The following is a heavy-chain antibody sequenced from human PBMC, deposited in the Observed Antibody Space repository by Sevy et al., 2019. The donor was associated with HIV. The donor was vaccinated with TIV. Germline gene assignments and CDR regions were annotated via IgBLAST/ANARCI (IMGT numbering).Heavy chain of an antibody. J-gene: IGHJ4*02. CDR2: INPSGGST. CDR3: ARDSDNYDILTGYYPFDY. V-gene: IGHV1-46*01. D-gene: IGHD3-9*01. Sequence: ASVKVSCKASGYTFTSQYMHWVRQAPGQGLEWMGIINPSGGSTSYAQKVKGRATMTRDTSTSTVHMELSSLRSEDTAVYYCARDSDNYDILTGYYPFDYWGQGTLVTVSS. CDR1: GYTFTSQY.